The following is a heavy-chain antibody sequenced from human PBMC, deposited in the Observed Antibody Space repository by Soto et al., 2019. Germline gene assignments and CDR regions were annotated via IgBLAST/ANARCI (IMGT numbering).Heavy chain of an antibody. V-gene: IGHV3-33*01. CDR1: GFTFSNYG. D-gene: IGHD3-3*01. CDR2: IWFDGRNK. Sequence: QVHLVESGGGVAQPGMSLRLSCAASGFTFSNYGMHWVRQAPGKGLEWVAVIWFDGRNKYYADSVKGRFTISRDNSRNTLYLQMDSLRAEDTAVYYCVALLRFLNSDYWGQGTLVTVSS. J-gene: IGHJ4*02. CDR3: VALLRFLNSDY.